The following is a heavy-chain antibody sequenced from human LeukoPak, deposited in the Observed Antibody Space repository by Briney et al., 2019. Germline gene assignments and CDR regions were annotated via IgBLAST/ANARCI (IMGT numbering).Heavy chain of an antibody. Sequence: ASVKVSCKASGYTFTSYDINWVRQATGQGLEWMGWMNPNSGNTGYAQKFQGRVTMTRDTSISTAYMELSSLRSDDTAVYFCARERGYCGSTSCYTSDAFDIWGQGTMVTVSS. CDR3: ARERGYCGSTSCYTSDAFDI. V-gene: IGHV1-8*01. J-gene: IGHJ3*02. CDR1: GYTFTSYD. D-gene: IGHD2-2*02. CDR2: MNPNSGNT.